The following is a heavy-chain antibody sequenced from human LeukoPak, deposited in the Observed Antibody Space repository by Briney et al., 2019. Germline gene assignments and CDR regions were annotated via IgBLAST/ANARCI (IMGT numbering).Heavy chain of an antibody. J-gene: IGHJ4*02. CDR2: IIPIFGTA. V-gene: IGHV1-69*01. D-gene: IGHD3-22*01. Sequence: SVKVSCKAPGGTFSSYAISWVRQAPGQGLEWMGGIIPIFGTANYAQKFQGRVTITADESTSTAYMELSNLRSEDAAVYYCASNYYDSSGYPDYWGQGTLVTVSS. CDR3: ASNYYDSSGYPDY. CDR1: GGTFSSYA.